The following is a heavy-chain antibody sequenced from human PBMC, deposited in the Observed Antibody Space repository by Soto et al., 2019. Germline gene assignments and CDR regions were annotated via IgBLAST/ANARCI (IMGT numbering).Heavy chain of an antibody. D-gene: IGHD2-15*01. V-gene: IGHV3-74*01. CDR1: GFTFSSYW. CDR2: INSDGSST. CDR3: VRTSLVVAAATREDY. Sequence: PGGSLRLSCAASGFTFSSYWMHWVRQAPGKGLVWVSRINSDGSSTSYADSVKGRSTISRDNAKNTLYLQMNSLRAEDTAVYYCVRTSLVVAAATREDYWGQGTLVTVSS. J-gene: IGHJ4*02.